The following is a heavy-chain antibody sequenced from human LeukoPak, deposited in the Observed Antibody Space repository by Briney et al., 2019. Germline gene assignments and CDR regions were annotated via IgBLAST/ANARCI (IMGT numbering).Heavy chain of an antibody. J-gene: IGHJ4*02. D-gene: IGHD3-22*01. CDR1: GGTFSSYA. CDR3: ARDGDYDSSGYYGY. Sequence: ASVKVSCKASGGTFSSYAISWVRQAPGQGLEWMGWISAYNGNTNYAQKLQGRVTMTTDTSTSTAYMELRSLRSDDTAVYYCARDGDYDSSGYYGYWGQGTLITVSS. V-gene: IGHV1-18*01. CDR2: ISAYNGNT.